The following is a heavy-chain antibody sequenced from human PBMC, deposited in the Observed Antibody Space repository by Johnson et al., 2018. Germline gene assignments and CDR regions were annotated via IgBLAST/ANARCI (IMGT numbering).Heavy chain of an antibody. V-gene: IGHV3-33*01. J-gene: IGHJ4*02. D-gene: IGHD3-10*01. CDR1: GFPFMSYG. CDR2: ILYDGSDK. CDR3: SRLSDWAGSYFDN. Sequence: QVQLVQSGGGVVQPGRSLRLSCAASGFPFMSYGMHWVRQAPGKGLEWVAFILYDGSDKSYADSVKGRFTVSRDNFRNTKYLQMNSLRAEDTAMYYCSRLSDWAGSYFDNWGQGTLVTVSS.